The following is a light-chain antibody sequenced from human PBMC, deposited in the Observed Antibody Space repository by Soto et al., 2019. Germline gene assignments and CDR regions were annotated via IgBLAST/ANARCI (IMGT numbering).Light chain of an antibody. J-gene: IGKJ4*01. CDR3: QQYNSYPLT. Sequence: EIVFTQSPCTLSLSPGETATLSCRASQTIGRNYLAWYQQKPGQAPRLLIFGTSTRATGIPDRFSGSGSGTDFTLTISSLQPDDFATYYCQQYNSYPLTFGGGTKVDIK. CDR2: GTS. CDR1: QTIGRNY. V-gene: IGKV3-20*01.